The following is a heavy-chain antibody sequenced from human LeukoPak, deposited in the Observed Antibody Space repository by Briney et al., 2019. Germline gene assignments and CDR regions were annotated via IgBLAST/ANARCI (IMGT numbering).Heavy chain of an antibody. CDR3: ARGRGPYGWFDP. V-gene: IGHV3-74*01. Sequence: GGSLRLSCAASGFSSRDYWMHWVRHAPGKGLVWVSRMNSDGTTTNYADSVKGRFTISRDNAKNTLYLQMNSLRAEDTAVYYCARGRGPYGWFDPWGQGTLVAVSS. D-gene: IGHD3-10*01. CDR2: MNSDGTTT. CDR1: GFSSRDYW. J-gene: IGHJ5*02.